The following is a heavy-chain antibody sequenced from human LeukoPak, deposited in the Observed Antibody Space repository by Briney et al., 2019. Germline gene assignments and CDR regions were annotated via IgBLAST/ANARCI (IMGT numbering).Heavy chain of an antibody. CDR2: ISSSSSTI. D-gene: IGHD3-22*01. CDR3: ARETSRVITSLVFDY. J-gene: IGHJ4*02. Sequence: GGSLRLSCAASGFTFSDYYMSWIRQAPGKGLEWVSYISSSSSTIYYADSVKGRFTISRDNAKNSLYLQMNSLRAEDTAVYYCARETSRVITSLVFDYWGQGTLVTVSS. CDR1: GFTFSDYY. V-gene: IGHV3-11*04.